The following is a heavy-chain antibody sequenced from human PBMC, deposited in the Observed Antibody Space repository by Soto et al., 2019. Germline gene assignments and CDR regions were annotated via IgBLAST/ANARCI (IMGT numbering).Heavy chain of an antibody. J-gene: IGHJ4*02. CDR3: AWALYYYDSSGYFLY. V-gene: IGHV4-31*03. CDR1: GGSFSSGDYY. Sequence: QVQLQESGPGLVKPSQTLSLTCTVSGGSFSSGDYYWSWIRQHPGKGLAWTGYLYYRGSTHYNPSLMSRASISVDTSNNQFSRKLSSVTAAYAAVYYCAWALYYYDSSGYFLYWGPGSLVTVSS. D-gene: IGHD3-22*01. CDR2: LYYRGST.